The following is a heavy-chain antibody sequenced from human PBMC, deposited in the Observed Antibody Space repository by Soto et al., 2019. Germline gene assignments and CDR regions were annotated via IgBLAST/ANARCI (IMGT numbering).Heavy chain of an antibody. CDR2: IWYDGSNK. J-gene: IGHJ4*02. CDR3: AMMTTVTTGSFDY. D-gene: IGHD4-17*01. CDR1: GFTFSSYG. V-gene: IGHV3-33*01. Sequence: VQLVESGGGVVQPGRSLRLSCAASGFTFSSYGMHWVRQAPGKGLEWVAVIWYDGSNKYYADSVKGRFTISRDNSKNTLYLQMNSLRAEDTAVYYCAMMTTVTTGSFDYWGQGTLVTVSS.